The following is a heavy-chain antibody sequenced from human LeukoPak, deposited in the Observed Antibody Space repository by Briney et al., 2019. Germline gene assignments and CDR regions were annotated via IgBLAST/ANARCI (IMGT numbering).Heavy chain of an antibody. CDR1: GFTFSSSW. CDR2: INQDGGEI. Sequence: GGSLRLSCAASGFTFSSSWMTWVRQAPGKGLEWVASINQDGGEIHYVDSVKGRFTISRDNAKNSLYLQMNSLRAEDTAVYYCAGAHNWKYGSFDFWGQGTLVTVSS. V-gene: IGHV3-7*01. D-gene: IGHD1-7*01. J-gene: IGHJ4*02. CDR3: AGAHNWKYGSFDF.